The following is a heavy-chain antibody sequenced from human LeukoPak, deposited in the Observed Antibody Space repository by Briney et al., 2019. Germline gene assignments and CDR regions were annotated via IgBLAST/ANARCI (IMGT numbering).Heavy chain of an antibody. Sequence: SQTLSLTCAISGDSVSSNSAAWNWIRQSPSRGLEWLGRTYYRSKWYNDYAVSVKSRITINPDTSKNQFSLQLNSVTPEDTAVYYCARGRMATITYYYYGMDVWGQGTTVTVSS. D-gene: IGHD5-24*01. CDR3: ARGRMATITYYYYGMDV. CDR1: GDSVSSNSAA. V-gene: IGHV6-1*01. J-gene: IGHJ6*02. CDR2: TYYRSKWYN.